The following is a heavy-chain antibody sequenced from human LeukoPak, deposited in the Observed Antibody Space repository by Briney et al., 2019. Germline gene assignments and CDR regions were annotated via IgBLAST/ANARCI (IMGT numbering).Heavy chain of an antibody. D-gene: IGHD2-2*02. CDR1: VGSISSGNR. J-gene: IGHJ6*02. CDR2: IYHNGTP. Sequence: SETLSLTCGVSVGSISSGNRWSWVRQSPGKGLEWIGEIYHNGTPNYNPSLKSRVTISADTFKNHFSLKLTSVTAADTAVYYCATAPILRGEGGEHYKYGMDVWGQGTTVIVSS. CDR3: ATAPILRGEGGEHYKYGMDV. V-gene: IGHV4/OR15-8*01.